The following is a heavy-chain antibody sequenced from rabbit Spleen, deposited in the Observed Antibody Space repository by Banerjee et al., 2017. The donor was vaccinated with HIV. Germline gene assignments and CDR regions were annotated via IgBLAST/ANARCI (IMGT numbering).Heavy chain of an antibody. J-gene: IGHJ3*01. D-gene: IGHD2-1*01. CDR1: GIDLSSYG. CDR3: ARARDTYDDVGDVARLDL. V-gene: IGHV1S47*01. CDR2: IDTGAGRT. Sequence: ELVESGGGLVQPGESLKLSCKASGIDLSSYGITWVRQAPGKGLEWIGCIDTGAGRTYYANWVNGRFTISSDSAQNTVDLQMTSLTAADTATYFCARARDTYDDVGDVARLDLWGQGTLVTVS.